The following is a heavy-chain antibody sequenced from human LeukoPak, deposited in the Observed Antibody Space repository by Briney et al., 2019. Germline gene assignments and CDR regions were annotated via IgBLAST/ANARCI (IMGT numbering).Heavy chain of an antibody. CDR2: MNPNSGNT. D-gene: IGHD5-12*01. V-gene: IGHV1-8*01. CDR1: GYTFTSYD. CDR3: ARARLGYSGYDSVPDFDY. J-gene: IGHJ4*02. Sequence: ASVKVSCKASGYTFTSYDINWVRQATRQGLEWMGWMNPNSGNTGYAQKFQGRVTMTRNTSISTAYMELSSLRSEDTAVYYCARARLGYSGYDSVPDFDYWGQETLVTVSS.